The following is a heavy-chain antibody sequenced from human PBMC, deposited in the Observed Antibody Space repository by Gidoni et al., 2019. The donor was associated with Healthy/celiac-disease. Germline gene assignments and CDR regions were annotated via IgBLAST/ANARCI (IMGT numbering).Heavy chain of an antibody. Sequence: QVQLVESGGGVVQPGRSLRLSCAASGFPFSSYGMHWVRQAPGKGLGWVALTSYDGSDKYYADSVKGRFTISRDNSKNTLYLQMNSLRPEDTAVYYCAKGVWFGELESWGQGTLVTVSS. J-gene: IGHJ4*02. CDR3: AKGVWFGELES. D-gene: IGHD3-10*01. CDR1: GFPFSSYG. CDR2: TSYDGSDK. V-gene: IGHV3-30*18.